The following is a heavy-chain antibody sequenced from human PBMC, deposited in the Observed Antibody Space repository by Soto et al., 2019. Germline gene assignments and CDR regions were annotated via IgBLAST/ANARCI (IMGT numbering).Heavy chain of an antibody. CDR1: GGTFSSYA. CDR3: ARGKAFAGYWFDS. CDR2: IIPIFGTA. Sequence: SVKVSCKASGGTFSSYAISWVRQAPGQGLEWMGGIIPIFGTANYAQKFQGRVTITADKSTSTAYMELSSLRSEDTAVYYCARGKAFAGYWFDSWGPGTLVTVSS. J-gene: IGHJ5*01. V-gene: IGHV1-69*06. D-gene: IGHD3-3*02.